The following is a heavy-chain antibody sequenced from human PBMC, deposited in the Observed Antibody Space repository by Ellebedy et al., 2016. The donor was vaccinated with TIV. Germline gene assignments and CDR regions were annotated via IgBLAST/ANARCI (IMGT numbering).Heavy chain of an antibody. D-gene: IGHD1-26*01. CDR3: AMGGGRVLLYSFDM. CDR2: ISSNSGNK. CDR1: GFTFSSYN. Sequence: GESLKISCAASGFTFSSYNMNWVRQAPGKGLEWVSSISSNSGNKYCADSVKGRFTISSDNAKNSLYLEMNSLRAEDTAVYYGAMGGGRVLLYSFDMWGQGTMVTVSS. J-gene: IGHJ3*02. V-gene: IGHV3-21*01.